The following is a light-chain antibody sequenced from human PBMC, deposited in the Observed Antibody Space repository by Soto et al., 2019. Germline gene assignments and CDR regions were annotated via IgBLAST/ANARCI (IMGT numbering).Light chain of an antibody. CDR2: TTS. CDR1: QSIDRW. V-gene: IGKV1-5*03. Sequence: DIQMTQSPSTLSASVGDRVTISCRASQSIDRWLAWYQQRAGKAPHLLIYTTSSLEGGVPSRFSGSGSGTEFTLTISGLQPDDFATYYCQQYNSYQWTFGQGTKVDIK. J-gene: IGKJ1*01. CDR3: QQYNSYQWT.